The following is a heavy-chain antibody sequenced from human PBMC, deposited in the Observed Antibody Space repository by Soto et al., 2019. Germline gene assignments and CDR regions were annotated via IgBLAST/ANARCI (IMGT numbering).Heavy chain of an antibody. J-gene: IGHJ4*02. CDR2: ISFDGNTK. Sequence: QVQLVESGGGVVQPGRSLRLSCAASGFTFSNYGMHWVRQAPGKGLEWVAVISFDGNTKYYGDSVNGRFIVSRDNSKNLLYVQMNSLRPEDTAVYYCVKSKDFTGNDFKFDHWGQGTLVTVSS. CDR1: GFTFSNYG. D-gene: IGHD2-8*02. V-gene: IGHV3-30*18. CDR3: VKSKDFTGNDFKFDH.